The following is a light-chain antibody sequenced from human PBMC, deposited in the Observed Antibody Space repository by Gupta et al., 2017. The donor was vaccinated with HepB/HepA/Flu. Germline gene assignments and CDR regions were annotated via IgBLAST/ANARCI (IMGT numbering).Light chain of an antibody. V-gene: IGKV4-1*01. J-gene: IGKJ1*01. CDR3: QQYYSTPRT. Sequence: DIVMPQSAASVAVSLGERATINCKSSQSILYSSNNKNYLAWYQQKPGQPPKPLIYWASSRESGVPDRFSGSGSGTDFTLTITSLQAEDVAIYYCQQYYSTPRTFGQGTKVEIK. CDR1: QSILYSSNNKNY. CDR2: WAS.